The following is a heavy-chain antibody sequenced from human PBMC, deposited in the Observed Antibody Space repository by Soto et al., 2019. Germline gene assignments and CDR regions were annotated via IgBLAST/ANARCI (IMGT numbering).Heavy chain of an antibody. V-gene: IGHV1-2*04. CDR3: AREGLGISYYYYYGMDV. J-gene: IGHJ6*02. CDR2: INPNSGAT. D-gene: IGHD7-27*01. Sequence: ASVKVSCKASGGTFSSYAISWVRQAPGQGLEWMGWINPNSGATNYAQKFQGWVTMTRDTSISTAYMELSRLRSDDTAVYYCAREGLGISYYYYYGMDVWGQGTTVTSP. CDR1: GGTFSSYA.